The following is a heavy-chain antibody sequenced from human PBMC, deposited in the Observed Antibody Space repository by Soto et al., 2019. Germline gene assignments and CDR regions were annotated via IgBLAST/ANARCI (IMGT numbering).Heavy chain of an antibody. D-gene: IGHD4-4*01. Sequence: GGSLRLSCAASGFTFSSYAMHWVRQAPGTGLEWVAVISYEGSNKYYADSVKGRFTISRDNSKNTLYLQMNSLRTEDTAVYYCARVLGGMATVPFDYWGQGAMVTVSS. CDR2: ISYEGSNK. CDR1: GFTFSSYA. J-gene: IGHJ4*02. V-gene: IGHV3-30-3*01. CDR3: ARVLGGMATVPFDY.